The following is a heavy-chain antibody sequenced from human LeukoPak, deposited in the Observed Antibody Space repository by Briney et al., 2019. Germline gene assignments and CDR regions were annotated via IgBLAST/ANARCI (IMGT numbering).Heavy chain of an antibody. J-gene: IGHJ5*02. Sequence: GGSPRLSCAASGFTFSSYSMNWVRQAPGKGLEWVSCISSSSSTIYYADSVKGRFTISRDNAKNSLYLQMNSLRAEDTAVYYCAYSHYDFWSGPINWFDPWGQGTLVTVSS. CDR3: AYSHYDFWSGPINWFDP. CDR2: ISSSSSTI. D-gene: IGHD3-3*01. V-gene: IGHV3-48*01. CDR1: GFTFSSYS.